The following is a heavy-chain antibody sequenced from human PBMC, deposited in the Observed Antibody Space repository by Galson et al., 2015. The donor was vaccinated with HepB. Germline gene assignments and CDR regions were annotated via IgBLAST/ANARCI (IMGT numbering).Heavy chain of an antibody. CDR1: GYTFTSYY. V-gene: IGHV1-46*01. J-gene: IGHJ4*02. D-gene: IGHD1-26*01. Sequence: SVKVSCKASGYTFTSYYMHWVRQAPGQGLEWMGIINPSGGSTSYAQKFQGRVTMTRDTSTSTVYMELSSLRSEDTAVYYCARASWPVGATSLFDYWGQGTLVTVSS. CDR3: ARASWPVGATSLFDY. CDR2: INPSGGST.